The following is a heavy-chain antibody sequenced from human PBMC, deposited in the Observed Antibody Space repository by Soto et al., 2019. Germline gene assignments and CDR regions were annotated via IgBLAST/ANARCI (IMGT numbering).Heavy chain of an antibody. CDR3: AKDIVKRPNGMDV. Sequence: EVQLLESGGGLVQPGGSLRLSCAASGFTFSSYAMSWVRQAPGKGLEWVSAISGSGGSTYYADSVKGRFTISRDNSKNTLYLQMDSLRAEDTAVYYCAKDIVKRPNGMDVWGQGTTVTVSS. V-gene: IGHV3-23*01. CDR1: GFTFSSYA. J-gene: IGHJ6*02. D-gene: IGHD1-26*01. CDR2: ISGSGGST.